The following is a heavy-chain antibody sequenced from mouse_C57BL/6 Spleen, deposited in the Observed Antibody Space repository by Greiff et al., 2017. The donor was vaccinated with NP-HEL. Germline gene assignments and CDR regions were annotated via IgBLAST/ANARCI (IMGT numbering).Heavy chain of an antibody. D-gene: IGHD1-1*01. V-gene: IGHV1-18*01. CDR2: INPNNGGT. CDR3: ARTTVVNWYFDV. Sequence: VQLQQSGPELVKPGASVKIPCKASGYTFTDYNMDWVKQSHGKSLEWIGDINPNNGGTIYNQKFKGKATLTVDKSSSTAYMELRSLTSEDTAVYYCARTTVVNWYFDVWGTGTTVTVSS. J-gene: IGHJ1*03. CDR1: GYTFTDYN.